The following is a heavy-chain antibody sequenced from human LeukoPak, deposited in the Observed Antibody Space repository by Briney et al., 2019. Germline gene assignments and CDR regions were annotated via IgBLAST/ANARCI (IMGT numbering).Heavy chain of an antibody. Sequence: SETLSLTCTVSGGSISSGSYYWSWIRQPAGKGLEWIGRIYTSGSTNYNPSLKSRVTISVDTSKNQFSLKLSSVTAADTAVYYCARVITYYYDSSGYYYVFDYWGQGTLDTVSS. CDR1: GGSISSGSYY. CDR3: ARVITYYYDSSGYYYVFDY. J-gene: IGHJ4*02. D-gene: IGHD3-22*01. V-gene: IGHV4-61*02. CDR2: IYTSGST.